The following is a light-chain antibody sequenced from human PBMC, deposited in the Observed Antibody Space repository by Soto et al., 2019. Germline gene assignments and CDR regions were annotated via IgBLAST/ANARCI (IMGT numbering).Light chain of an antibody. Sequence: EVVVTQFPATLSVSPGERATLSCRASHSVSSSLAWYQQKPGQAPRLLIYGASTRATGVPARFSGSGSGTEFTLTISSLQSEDFAVYYCQQYNRWPQTFGQGTKVEI. CDR3: QQYNRWPQT. V-gene: IGKV3-15*01. CDR2: GAS. CDR1: HSVSSS. J-gene: IGKJ1*01.